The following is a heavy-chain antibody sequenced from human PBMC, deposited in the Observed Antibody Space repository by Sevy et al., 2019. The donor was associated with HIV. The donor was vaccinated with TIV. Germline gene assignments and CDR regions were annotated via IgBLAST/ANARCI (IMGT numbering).Heavy chain of an antibody. CDR1: GYTFTSYD. V-gene: IGHV1-8*01. D-gene: IGHD2-2*01. CDR2: MNPNSGNT. CDR3: ARVADCSSTSCYAYAFDI. J-gene: IGHJ3*02. Sequence: ASVKVSCKASGYTFTSYDINWVRQATGQGLEWMGWMNPNSGNTGYAQKFQGRVTMTRNTSISTAYMELSSLGSEDTAGYYCARVADCSSTSCYAYAFDIWGQGTMVTVSS.